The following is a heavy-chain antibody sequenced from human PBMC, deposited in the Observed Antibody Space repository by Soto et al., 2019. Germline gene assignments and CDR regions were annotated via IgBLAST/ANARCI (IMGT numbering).Heavy chain of an antibody. J-gene: IGHJ4*02. CDR2: INHSGST. V-gene: IGHV4-34*01. D-gene: IGHD3-16*02. CDR3: ARVHDYIWGSYRYTSPYYFDY. Sequence: IGEINHSGSTNYNPSLKSRVTISVDTSKNQFSLKLSSVTAADTAVYYCARVHDYIWGSYRYTSPYYFDYWGQGTLVTVSS.